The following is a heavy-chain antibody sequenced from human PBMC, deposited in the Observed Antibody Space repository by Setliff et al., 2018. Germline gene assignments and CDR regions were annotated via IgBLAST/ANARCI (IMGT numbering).Heavy chain of an antibody. CDR1: GASISSSRDY. CDR3: ARRDSTGYYGYSFDF. Sequence: NPPDTLSLTCTVSGASISSSRDYCGWIRQPPGKGLEWIGTIYYSGTTYYSPSLKSRFTISVDTSKNQFSLQLTSVSAADTAVYYCARRDSTGYYGYSFDFWGQGTLVTVSS. D-gene: IGHD3-22*01. CDR2: IYYSGTT. V-gene: IGHV4-39*01. J-gene: IGHJ4*02.